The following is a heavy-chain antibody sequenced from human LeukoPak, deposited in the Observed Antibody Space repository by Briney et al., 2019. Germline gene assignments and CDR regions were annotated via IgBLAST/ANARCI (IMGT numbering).Heavy chain of an antibody. D-gene: IGHD3-3*01. CDR3: ARDLFTIFGVVDY. CDR2: INPNSGGT. V-gene: IGHV1-2*02. Sequence: ASVKVSCKASGYTFTGYYMHWVRQAPGQGLEWMGWINPNSGGTNYAQKFQGRVTMTRDTSIGTAYMELSRLRSDDTAVYYCARDLFTIFGVVDYWGQGTLVTVSS. CDR1: GYTFTGYY. J-gene: IGHJ4*02.